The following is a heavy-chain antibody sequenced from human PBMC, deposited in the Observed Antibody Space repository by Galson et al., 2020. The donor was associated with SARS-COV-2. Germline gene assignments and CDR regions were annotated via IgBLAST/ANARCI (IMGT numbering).Heavy chain of an antibody. Sequence: ASETLSLTCTVSGGSISSYYWSWIRQPPGKGLEWIGYIYYSGSTNYNPSLKSRVTISVDTSKNQFSLKLSSVTAADTAVYYCARHVLLGGAAADPYYFDYWGQGTLVTVSS. CDR3: ARHVLLGGAAADPYYFDY. V-gene: IGHV4-59*08. CDR2: IYYSGST. J-gene: IGHJ4*02. CDR1: GGSISSYY. D-gene: IGHD6-13*01.